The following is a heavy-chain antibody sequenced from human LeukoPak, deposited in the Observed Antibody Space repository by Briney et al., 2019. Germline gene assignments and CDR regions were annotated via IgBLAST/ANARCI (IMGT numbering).Heavy chain of an antibody. CDR1: RFTFSDYY. Sequence: GGSLRLSCAASRFTFSDYYMSWIRQAPGKGLEWVSYISSSGSTIYYADSVKGRFTISRDNAKNSLYLQMNSLRAEDTAVYYCARSAVLWFGESQDYWGQGTLVTVSS. CDR3: ARSAVLWFGESQDY. J-gene: IGHJ4*02. D-gene: IGHD3-10*01. CDR2: ISSSGSTI. V-gene: IGHV3-11*01.